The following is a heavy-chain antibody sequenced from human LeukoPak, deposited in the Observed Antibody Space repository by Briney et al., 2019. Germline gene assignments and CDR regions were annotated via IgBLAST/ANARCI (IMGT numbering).Heavy chain of an antibody. CDR3: ARGHYYDSSGSDNAFDI. V-gene: IGHV3-64*01. Sequence: GGSLRLSCAASGFTFSSYAMHWVRQAPGKGLEYVSAISSNGGSTYYANSVKGRFTISRDNSKNTLYLQMGSLRAEDMAVYYCARGHYYDSSGSDNAFDIWGQGTMVTVSS. CDR1: GFTFSSYA. CDR2: ISSNGGST. J-gene: IGHJ3*02. D-gene: IGHD3-22*01.